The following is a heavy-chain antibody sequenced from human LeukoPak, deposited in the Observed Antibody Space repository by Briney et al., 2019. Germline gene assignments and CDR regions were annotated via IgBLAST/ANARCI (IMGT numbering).Heavy chain of an antibody. J-gene: IGHJ5*02. CDR3: ARDKSGSPHNWFDP. V-gene: IGHV4-4*07. Sequence: PSETLSLTCTVSGGSITTYYWSWIRQPAGKGLEWIGRVYSSGSTKYNPSLKSRVTMSVDTSKNQFSLKLSSVTAADTAVYYCARDKSGSPHNWFDPWGQGTLVSVSS. CDR1: GGSITTYY. CDR2: VYSSGST. D-gene: IGHD6-25*01.